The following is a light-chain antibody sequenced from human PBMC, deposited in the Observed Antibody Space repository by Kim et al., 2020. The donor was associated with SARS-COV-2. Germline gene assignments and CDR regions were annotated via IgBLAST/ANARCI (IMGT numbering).Light chain of an antibody. J-gene: IGLJ2*01. Sequence: SYELTQEPAVSVALGQTVTITCHGDSLRSFYASWYQQKPGQAPLLVIYGKNIRPSGIPDRFSGSTSGNTASLTITGAQAEDEALYYCKSRDSSDNPLGFGGGTQLTVL. CDR2: GKN. V-gene: IGLV3-19*01. CDR3: KSRDSSDNPLG. CDR1: SLRSFY.